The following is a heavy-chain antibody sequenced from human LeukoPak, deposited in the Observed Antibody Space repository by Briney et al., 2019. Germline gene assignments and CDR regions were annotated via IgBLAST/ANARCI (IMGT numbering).Heavy chain of an antibody. Sequence: PSETLSLTCPVSGGSISSYYWSWVRQPPGKGLEWIGYIYYSGSTNYNPTSKSRVPISVDTSKIQFSLKLSSVTAADTAVYYCARGPSYSSKRGHFDYWGQGTLVTASS. CDR3: ARGPSYSSKRGHFDY. V-gene: IGHV4-59*01. J-gene: IGHJ4*02. CDR1: GGSISSYY. D-gene: IGHD6-13*01. CDR2: IYYSGST.